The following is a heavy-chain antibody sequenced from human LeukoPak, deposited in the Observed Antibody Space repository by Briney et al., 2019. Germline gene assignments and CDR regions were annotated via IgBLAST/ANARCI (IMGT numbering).Heavy chain of an antibody. D-gene: IGHD1-26*01. Sequence: SETLSLTCTVSGGSITSYYWSWIRQPPGKGLEWIGYIYYSGSTNYNPSLKSRVTISVDTSKNQFSLKLSSVTAADTAVYYCARGQLPGGFDYWGQGTLVTVSS. CDR2: IYYSGST. J-gene: IGHJ4*02. CDR3: ARGQLPGGFDY. V-gene: IGHV4-59*01. CDR1: GGSITSYY.